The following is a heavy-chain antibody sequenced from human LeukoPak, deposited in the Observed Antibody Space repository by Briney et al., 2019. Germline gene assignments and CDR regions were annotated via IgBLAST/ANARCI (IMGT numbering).Heavy chain of an antibody. D-gene: IGHD6-19*01. J-gene: IGHJ4*02. CDR2: INPSGGST. V-gene: IGHV1-46*01. CDR1: GYTFISYY. CDR3: ARVLGERTYSSGYDY. Sequence: ASVKVSCKASGYTFISYYMHWVRQAPGQGLEWMGIINPSGGSTTYAEKFQGRVIMTRDTSTSTVYMELSSQRSEDTAVYYCARVLGERTYSSGYDYWGQGTLVTVSS.